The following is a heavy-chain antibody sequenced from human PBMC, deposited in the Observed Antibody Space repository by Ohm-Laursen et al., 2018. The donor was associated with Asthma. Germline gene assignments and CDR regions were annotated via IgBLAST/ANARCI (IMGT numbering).Heavy chain of an antibody. V-gene: IGHV4-30-4*01. Sequence: TLFLTCSVSGGSISSGDYYWSWIRQPPGKGLEWIGYIYYSGSTYYNPSLKSRVTISVDTSKNQFSLKLSSVTAADTAVYYCARGTLYYYYGMDVWGQGTTVTVSS. CDR3: ARGTLYYYYGMDV. CDR2: IYYSGST. CDR1: GGSISSGDYY. J-gene: IGHJ6*02.